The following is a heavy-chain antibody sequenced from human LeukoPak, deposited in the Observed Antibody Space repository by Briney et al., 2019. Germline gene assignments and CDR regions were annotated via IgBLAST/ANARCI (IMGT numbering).Heavy chain of an antibody. D-gene: IGHD3-22*01. CDR1: GYTFTSYG. J-gene: IGHJ4*02. CDR3: AREPYYYDSSGPDY. CDR2: ISAYNGNT. V-gene: IGHV1-18*01. Sequence: ASVKVSCKASGYTFTSYGISWVRQAPGQGLEWMGWISAYNGNTNYAQKLQGRVTMTTDTSTSTAYMELRSLRSDDTAVYYCAREPYYYDSSGPDYWGQGTLVTVSS.